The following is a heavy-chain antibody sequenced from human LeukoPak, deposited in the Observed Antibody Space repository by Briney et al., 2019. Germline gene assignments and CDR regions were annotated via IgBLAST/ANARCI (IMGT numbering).Heavy chain of an antibody. CDR3: ARQYNWNYKYYFDY. V-gene: IGHV3-30*01. CDR1: GFTFSSYA. D-gene: IGHD1-7*01. CDR2: ISYDGSNK. Sequence: PGRSLRLSCAASGFTFSSYAMHWVRQAPGKGLEWVAVISYDGSNKYYADSVKGRFTISRDNSKNTLHLQMNSLRAEDTAVYYCARQYNWNYKYYFDYWGQGTLVTVSS. J-gene: IGHJ4*02.